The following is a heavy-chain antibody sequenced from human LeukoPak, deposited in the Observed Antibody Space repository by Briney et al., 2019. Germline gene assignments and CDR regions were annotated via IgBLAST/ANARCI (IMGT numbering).Heavy chain of an antibody. D-gene: IGHD2/OR15-2a*01. J-gene: IGHJ4*02. V-gene: IGHV3-53*01. CDR3: ARDVSLKLWFAY. CDR1: GFTVGTNY. Sequence: GGSLRLSCVASGFTVGTNYMSWVRQAPGKGLEWVSVMYSGGSTYYADSVKGRFTISRDNSKNTLYLQMNSLRADDTAVYYCARDVSLKLWFAYWGQGTLVTLSS. CDR2: MYSGGST.